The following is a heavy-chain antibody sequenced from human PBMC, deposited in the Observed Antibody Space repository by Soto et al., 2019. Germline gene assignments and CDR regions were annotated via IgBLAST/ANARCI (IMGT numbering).Heavy chain of an antibody. Sequence: QVRLEESGPGLVKPSETLSLICSVSGGSVNNADYSWSWIRPHPENGLKGIGYLYDSGSNRYNPSFKTRATLSIDTSKTQFSLRLNSVTVADTGDYFCARDADYGVSRGGMDVWGRGTTVTVSS. V-gene: IGHV4-31*03. J-gene: IGHJ6*02. CDR2: LYDSGSN. D-gene: IGHD4-17*01. CDR1: GGSVNNADYS. CDR3: ARDADYGVSRGGMDV.